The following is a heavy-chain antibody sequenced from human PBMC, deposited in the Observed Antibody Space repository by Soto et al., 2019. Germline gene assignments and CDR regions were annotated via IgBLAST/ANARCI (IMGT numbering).Heavy chain of an antibody. CDR3: ARGIAAAGTGFDI. J-gene: IGHJ3*02. CDR1: GFTFSSYA. CDR2: ISYDGSNK. Sequence: GGSLRLSXTASGFTFSSYAMHWVRQAPGKGLEWVAVISYDGSNKYYADSVKGRFTISRDNSKNTLYLQMNSLRAEDTAVYYCARGIAAAGTGFDIWGQGTMVTVSS. V-gene: IGHV3-30-3*01. D-gene: IGHD6-13*01.